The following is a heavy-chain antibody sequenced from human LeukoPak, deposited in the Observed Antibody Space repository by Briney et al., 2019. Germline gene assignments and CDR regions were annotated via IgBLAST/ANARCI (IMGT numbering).Heavy chain of an antibody. CDR3: ARQYDILTGGNWFDP. CDR1: GGSISSYY. Sequence: SETLSLTCTVSGGSISSYYWSWIRQPPGKGLEWIGYIYTSGSTNYNPSLKSRVTISVDTSKNQFSLKLSSVTAADTAVYYCARQYDILTGGNWFDPWGQGTLVTVSS. V-gene: IGHV4-4*09. CDR2: IYTSGST. D-gene: IGHD3-9*01. J-gene: IGHJ5*02.